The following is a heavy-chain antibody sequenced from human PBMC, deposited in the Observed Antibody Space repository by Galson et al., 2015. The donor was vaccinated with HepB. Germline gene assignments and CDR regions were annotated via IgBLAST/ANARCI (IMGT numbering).Heavy chain of an antibody. V-gene: IGHV2-5*01. CDR3: AHREKLPTKDSDFDY. D-gene: IGHD1-7*01. Sequence: PALVKPTQTLTLTCTFSGFSLSTSGAGVGWIRQPPGKALEWLALIYWNDEKFYSPSLRGRLTITKDTSKNQVVLTMTNMDPVDTATYYCAHREKLPTKDSDFDYWGQGTLVTVSS. CDR1: GFSLSTSGAG. J-gene: IGHJ4*02. CDR2: IYWNDEK.